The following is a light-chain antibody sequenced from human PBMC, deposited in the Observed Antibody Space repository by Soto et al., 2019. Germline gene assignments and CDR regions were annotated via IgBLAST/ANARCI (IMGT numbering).Light chain of an antibody. CDR2: EVN. CDR3: SSYTTIGTWV. J-gene: IGLJ3*02. CDR1: SSDVGDRNY. Sequence: QSALTQPASVSGSPGQSITISCTGTSSDVGDRNYVSWYQQHPNKAPKLIIYEVNNRPSGISNRFSGSKSGNTASLTSSGLQPEDEADYHCSSYTTIGTWVFGGGTKLTVL. V-gene: IGLV2-14*03.